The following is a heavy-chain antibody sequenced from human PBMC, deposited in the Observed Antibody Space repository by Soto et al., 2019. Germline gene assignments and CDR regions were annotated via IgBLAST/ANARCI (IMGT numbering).Heavy chain of an antibody. V-gene: IGHV6-1*01. CDR1: GDSVSNIDAV. D-gene: IGHD5-12*01. J-gene: IGHJ4*02. CDR3: ARHLKGRWLQLPLLNY. Sequence: SQTLSLTCAISGDSVSNIDAVWNWIRQSPSRGLEWLGRTYYRSRWHNEYALSVKSRMTINPYTSRNQFSLKLSSVTAADTAVYYCARHLKGRWLQLPLLNYWGQGTLVTVSS. CDR2: TYYRSRWHN.